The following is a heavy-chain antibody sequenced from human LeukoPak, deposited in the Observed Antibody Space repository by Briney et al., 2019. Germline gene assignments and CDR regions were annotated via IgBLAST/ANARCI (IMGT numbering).Heavy chain of an antibody. CDR2: IYYSGAT. CDR1: GGSINNYY. Sequence: SETLSLTCTVSGGSINNYYWGWIRQPPGKGLEWIGYIYYSGATNYNPSLRSRVTMSVDTSNNQFSLNLSSVTAADTAMYYCARHGSYTSRLYYFDYWGQGTLVTVSS. J-gene: IGHJ4*02. D-gene: IGHD2-15*01. CDR3: ARHGSYTSRLYYFDY. V-gene: IGHV4-59*08.